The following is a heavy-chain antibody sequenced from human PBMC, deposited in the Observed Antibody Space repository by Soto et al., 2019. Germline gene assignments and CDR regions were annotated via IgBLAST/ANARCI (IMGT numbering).Heavy chain of an antibody. CDR2: INPSGGST. Sequence: ASVKVSCKASGYTFTSYYMHWVRQAPGQGLEWMGIINPSGGSTDYADSVKGRFTISRDNSKNTLHLQMKSLRAEDTAVYYCARSREIIASAGSFDYWGQGTLVTVSS. J-gene: IGHJ4*02. V-gene: IGHV1-46*04. D-gene: IGHD6-25*01. CDR3: ARSREIIASAGSFDY. CDR1: GYTFTSYY.